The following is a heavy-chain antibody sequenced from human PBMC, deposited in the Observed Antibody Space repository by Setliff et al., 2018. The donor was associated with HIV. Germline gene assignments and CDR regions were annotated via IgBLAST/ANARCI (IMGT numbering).Heavy chain of an antibody. Sequence: TSETLSLTCTVSGGSISSGGYYWNWIRQYPVKGLEWIGHIYYNGRTLFNSALGTRLNMSVDTSENQFSLHLNSVTAADTAVYYCVRERRRSPLSYGLDVWGQGTTVTVSS. J-gene: IGHJ6*02. CDR1: GGSISSGGYY. CDR2: IYYNGRT. CDR3: VRERRRSPLSYGLDV. V-gene: IGHV4-31*03.